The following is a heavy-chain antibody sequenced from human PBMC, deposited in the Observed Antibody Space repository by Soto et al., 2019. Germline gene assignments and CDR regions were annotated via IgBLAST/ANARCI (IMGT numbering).Heavy chain of an antibody. J-gene: IGHJ1*01. Sequence: GASVKVSCKASGYTFTGYYMHWVRQAPGQGLEWMGWINPNSGGTNYAQKFQGWVTMTRDTSISTAYMELSRLRSDDTAVYYCATQRSGSYSEYFQHWGQGTLVTVS. D-gene: IGHD1-26*01. CDR3: ATQRSGSYSEYFQH. V-gene: IGHV1-2*04. CDR1: GYTFTGYY. CDR2: INPNSGGT.